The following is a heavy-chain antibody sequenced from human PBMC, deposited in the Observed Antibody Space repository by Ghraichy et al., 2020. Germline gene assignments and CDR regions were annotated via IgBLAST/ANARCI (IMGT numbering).Heavy chain of an antibody. CDR2: IRDDGSNE. J-gene: IGHJ6*02. Sequence: GGSLRLSCAASGFTFSYFGMHWVRQAPGKGLEWVALIRDDGSNEYYGDSVKGRFTISRDNSKDTLFLQMNSLTAEDTAVYYCARELLYDGINDYYGLDVWGQGPTVTVCS. D-gene: IGHD2-8*01. V-gene: IGHV3-33*08. CDR1: GFTFSYFG. CDR3: ARELLYDGINDYYGLDV.